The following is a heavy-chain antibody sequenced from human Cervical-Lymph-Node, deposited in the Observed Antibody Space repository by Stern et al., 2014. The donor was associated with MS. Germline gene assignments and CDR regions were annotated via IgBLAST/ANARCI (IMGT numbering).Heavy chain of an antibody. CDR1: GFTLSSYA. V-gene: IGHV3-30-3*01. Sequence: QVQLVQSGGGVVQPGTSLRLSCAASGFTLSSYAMHWVRQAPGQGLEWVAVMSYDGINKYYADSVKGRLTISSDISKNTLHLQMDSLRPEDTAVYYCARVRDGYNFRGFDYWGQGTLVTVSS. CDR3: ARVRDGYNFRGFDY. CDR2: MSYDGINK. J-gene: IGHJ4*02. D-gene: IGHD5-24*01.